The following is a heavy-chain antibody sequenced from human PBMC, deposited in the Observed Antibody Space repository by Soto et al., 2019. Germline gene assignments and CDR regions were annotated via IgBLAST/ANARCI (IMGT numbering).Heavy chain of an antibody. D-gene: IGHD2-21*02. CDR2: IFYSRST. CDR1: GGSISTSRSY. Sequence: SETLSLTCNVSGGSISTSRSYWAWIRQPPGKGLEWLANIFYSRSTYYNPSLASRVTVSVYTSKNEFSLKLRSVSAADMSVFYCARQPTTGDTDLWFDPWGQGTLVTVSS. J-gene: IGHJ5*02. CDR3: ARQPTTGDTDLWFDP. V-gene: IGHV4-39*01.